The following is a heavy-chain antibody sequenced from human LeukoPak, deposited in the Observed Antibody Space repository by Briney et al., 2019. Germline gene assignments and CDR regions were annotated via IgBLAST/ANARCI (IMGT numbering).Heavy chain of an antibody. D-gene: IGHD2-21*02. Sequence: PGGSLRLSCAASGFTFSSYSMNWVRQAPGKGLEWVSYISFSSSTIYYADSVKGRFTISRDNAKNSLYLQMNSLRAEDTAVYYCARTVGYCTGDCYPYYFDFWGQGTLVTVSS. CDR2: ISFSSSTI. CDR3: ARTVGYCTGDCYPYYFDF. V-gene: IGHV3-48*01. CDR1: GFTFSSYS. J-gene: IGHJ4*02.